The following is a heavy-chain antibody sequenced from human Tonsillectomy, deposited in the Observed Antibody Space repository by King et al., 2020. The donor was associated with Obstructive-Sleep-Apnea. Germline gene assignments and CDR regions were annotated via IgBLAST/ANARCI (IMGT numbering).Heavy chain of an antibody. J-gene: IGHJ4*02. V-gene: IGHV3-15*01. CDR3: STEDD. Sequence: VQLVESGGGLVKPGGSLRLSCAASGFTFSNAWMSWVRQAPGKGLEWCGRIKSKTNGGTTDYAAPVKGRFTISRDDSKNTLYLQMNSLKIEDTAIYYCSTEDDWGQGTLVTVSS. CDR1: GFTFSNAW. CDR2: IKSKTNGGTT.